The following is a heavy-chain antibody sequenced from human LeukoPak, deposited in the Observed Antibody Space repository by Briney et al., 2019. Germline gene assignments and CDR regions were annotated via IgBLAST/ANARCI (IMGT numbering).Heavy chain of an antibody. CDR2: IKQDGSEK. CDR1: GFTVSSYW. D-gene: IGHD4-17*01. CDR3: ARRDHGDYGEEY. V-gene: IGHV3-7*01. J-gene: IGHJ4*02. Sequence: PGGSLRLSCAASGFTVSSYWMTWVRQAPGKGLEWVANIKQDGSEKYYVDSVKGRFTISRDNAKNSLSLQMNSLRAEDTAVYYCARRDHGDYGEEYWGQGTLVTVSS.